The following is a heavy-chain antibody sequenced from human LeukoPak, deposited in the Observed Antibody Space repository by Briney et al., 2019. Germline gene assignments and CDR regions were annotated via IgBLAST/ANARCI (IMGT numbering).Heavy chain of an antibody. V-gene: IGHV3-30*18. Sequence: GGSLRLSCAVSGFTFSDYGMHWVRQAPGKGLEWVAVTSYDGSKKYYADSVKGRFTISRDNSKNTLYLQMNSLRVEDTALYYCAKSFYSSGWREFDYWGQGTLVTVSS. D-gene: IGHD6-19*01. J-gene: IGHJ4*02. CDR1: GFTFSDYG. CDR3: AKSFYSSGWREFDY. CDR2: TSYDGSKK.